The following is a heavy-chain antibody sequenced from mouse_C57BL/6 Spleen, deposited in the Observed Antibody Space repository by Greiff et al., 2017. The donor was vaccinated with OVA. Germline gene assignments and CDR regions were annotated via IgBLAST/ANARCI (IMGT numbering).Heavy chain of an antibody. J-gene: IGHJ3*01. CDR2: IYPGSGGT. V-gene: IGHV1-72*01. Sequence: QVQLQQPGAELVKPGASVKLSCKASGYTFTSYWMHWVKQRPGQGLEWIGRIYPGSGGTKYNEKFKGKATLTVDKPSTTAYMQLSSLTSEDSAVYYCARSYDYVDWFAYWGQGTLVTVSA. D-gene: IGHD2-4*01. CDR1: GYTFTSYW. CDR3: ARSYDYVDWFAY.